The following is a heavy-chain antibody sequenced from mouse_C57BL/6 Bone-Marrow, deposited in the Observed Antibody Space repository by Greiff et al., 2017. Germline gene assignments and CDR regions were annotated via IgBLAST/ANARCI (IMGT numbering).Heavy chain of an antibody. CDR1: GFTFSSYA. J-gene: IGHJ3*01. V-gene: IGHV5-4*01. CDR2: ISDGGSYT. CDR3: ARTNWDGIAY. Sequence: EVQLQQSGGGLVKPGGSLKLSCAASGFTFSSYAMSWVRQTPEKRLEWVATISDGGSYTYYPDNVKGRFTISRDNAKNNLYLQMSQLKSEDTAMYYCARTNWDGIAYWGQGTLVTVSA. D-gene: IGHD4-1*01.